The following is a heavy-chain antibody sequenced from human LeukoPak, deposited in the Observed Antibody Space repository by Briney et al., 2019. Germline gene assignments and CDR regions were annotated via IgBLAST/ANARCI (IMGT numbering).Heavy chain of an antibody. CDR1: GLIFSNAW. J-gene: IGHJ4*02. Sequence: GGSLRLSCAASGLIFSNAWMNWVRQAPGEGLVWVGRIKSNTDGGTTDYAAPVKGRFTISRDDSKNALYLQMNSLTTEDTAVYYCTPVHRSRRGSGDYWGQGTLVTVSS. CDR2: IKSNTDGGTT. D-gene: IGHD3-10*01. CDR3: TPVHRSRRGSGDY. V-gene: IGHV3-15*07.